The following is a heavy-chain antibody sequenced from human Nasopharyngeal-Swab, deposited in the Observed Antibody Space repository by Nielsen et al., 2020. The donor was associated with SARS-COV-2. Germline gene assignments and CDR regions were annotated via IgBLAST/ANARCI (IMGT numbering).Heavy chain of an antibody. CDR1: GYIFTSYW. V-gene: IGHV5-51*01. CDR3: ARTRGGANVLDY. D-gene: IGHD1-26*01. Sequence: GESLKISCQGSGYIFTSYWIGRVRQIPGKGLEWMGIIYPGDSDSRYSPSFQGQVTISADKSISTAYLQWSSLKASDTAMYYCARTRGGANVLDYWGRGTLVTVSS. CDR2: IYPGDSDS. J-gene: IGHJ4*02.